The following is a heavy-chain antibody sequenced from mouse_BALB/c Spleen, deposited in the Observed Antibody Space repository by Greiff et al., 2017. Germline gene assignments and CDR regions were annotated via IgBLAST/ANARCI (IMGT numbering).Heavy chain of an antibody. V-gene: IGHV5-6-4*01. J-gene: IGHJ3*01. D-gene: IGHD2-4*01. CDR2: ISSGGSYT. CDR3: TRRGIDYDWFAY. CDR1: GFTFSSYT. Sequence: EVKVVESGGGLVKPGGSLKLSCAASGFTFSSYTMSWVRQTPEKRLEWVATISSGGSYTYYPDSVKGRFTISRDNAKNTLYLQMSSLKSEDTAMYYCTRRGIDYDWFAYWGQGTLVTVSA.